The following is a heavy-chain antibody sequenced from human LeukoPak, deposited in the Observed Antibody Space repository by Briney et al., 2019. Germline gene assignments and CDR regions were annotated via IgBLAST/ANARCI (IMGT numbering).Heavy chain of an antibody. CDR1: GYIFTNYA. J-gene: IGHJ4*02. Sequence: GAXXKVSCKASGYIFTNYAMHWVRQAPGQRIEWLGWISAGSGNTKYSQKFQGRVTITRDTSASTAYMELSGLRSEDTALYYCVSGISLSHWHYFDYWGQGTLVTVSS. V-gene: IGHV1-3*01. D-gene: IGHD2-15*01. CDR3: VSGISLSHWHYFDY. CDR2: ISAGSGNT.